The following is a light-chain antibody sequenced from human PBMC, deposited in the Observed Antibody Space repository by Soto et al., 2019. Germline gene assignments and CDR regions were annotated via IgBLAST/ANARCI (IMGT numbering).Light chain of an antibody. CDR1: QSVSSN. Sequence: EIVMTQSPATLSVSPGERATLSCRASQSVSSNLAWYQQKPGQAPRLLIYGASTRATGIPARFSGSGSGTEFTLTISSLQSEAFALYYCQPYNNWPPYTFGQGTKLEIK. V-gene: IGKV3-15*01. CDR3: QPYNNWPPYT. J-gene: IGKJ2*01. CDR2: GAS.